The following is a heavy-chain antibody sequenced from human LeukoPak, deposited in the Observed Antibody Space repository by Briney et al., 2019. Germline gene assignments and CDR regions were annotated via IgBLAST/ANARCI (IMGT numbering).Heavy chain of an antibody. Sequence: ASVKVSCKASGYTFTGYYMHWVRQAPGQGLEWMGWINPNSGGTNYAQKFQGRVTMTRDTSISTAYMELSRLRSGDTAVYYCARVVFGDSSGFVYWGQGTLVTVSS. CDR1: GYTFTGYY. D-gene: IGHD3-22*01. CDR2: INPNSGGT. V-gene: IGHV1-2*02. CDR3: ARVVFGDSSGFVY. J-gene: IGHJ4*02.